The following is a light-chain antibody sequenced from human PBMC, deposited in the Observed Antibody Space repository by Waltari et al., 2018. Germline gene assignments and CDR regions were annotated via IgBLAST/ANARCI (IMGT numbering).Light chain of an antibody. J-gene: IGKJ1*01. CDR1: QGVSRF. Sequence: EIVLTQSPGTLSLSPGERGTLSCRASQGVSRFLAWYQQKPGQAPRLLIYDASTRATGIPARFIGSGSGTDFSLTISRLEPEDFAVYYCQKYDRLPATFGQGTKVEIK. CDR2: DAS. CDR3: QKYDRLPAT. V-gene: IGKV3-20*01.